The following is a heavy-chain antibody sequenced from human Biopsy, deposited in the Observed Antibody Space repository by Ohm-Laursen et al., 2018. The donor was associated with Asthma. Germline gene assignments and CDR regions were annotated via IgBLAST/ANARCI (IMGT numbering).Heavy chain of an antibody. J-gene: IGHJ6*02. D-gene: IGHD5-12*01. CDR2: FNPGNGNA. V-gene: IGHV1-3*01. CDR1: GYNFISFA. CDR3: ARSAETYSGFDSNYYGMDV. Sequence: GASVKVSCKASGYNFISFAIHWVRQAPRQRPEWMGWFNPGNGNAKVSEKFQGRVSITRDTSATTAYLEVSSLTSEDTAVYYCARSAETYSGFDSNYYGMDVWGQGTRVTVSS.